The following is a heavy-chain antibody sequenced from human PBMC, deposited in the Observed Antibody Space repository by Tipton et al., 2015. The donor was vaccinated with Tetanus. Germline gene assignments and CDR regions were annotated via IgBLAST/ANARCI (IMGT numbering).Heavy chain of an antibody. V-gene: IGHV1-69*01. CDR3: ARSWDIVVVPASNYGMDV. Sequence: QVQLVQSGAEVKKPGSSVKVSCKASGGTFSSYAISWVRQAPGQGLEWMGGIIPIFRTANYAQKFQGRVTITADESTSTADMELSSRRSGDTAVYYCARSWDIVVVPASNYGMDVWGQGTTVTVSS. CDR1: GGTFSSYA. CDR2: IIPIFRTA. D-gene: IGHD2-2*01. J-gene: IGHJ6*02.